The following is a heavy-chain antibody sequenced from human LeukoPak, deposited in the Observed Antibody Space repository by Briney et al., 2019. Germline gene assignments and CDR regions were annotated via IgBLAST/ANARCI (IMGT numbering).Heavy chain of an antibody. V-gene: IGHV3-72*01. D-gene: IGHD1-26*01. CDR1: GFTFSNAW. Sequence: GGSLRLSCAASGFTFSNAWMSWVRQAPGKGLEWIGRIRNGANRYSTEYAASVKGRFTISRDDSQISLHLQMKVLKTEDTAVYYCAGSGRSVNYPYDFWGQGTLVTVSS. CDR2: IRNGANRYST. J-gene: IGHJ4*02. CDR3: AGSGRSVNYPYDF.